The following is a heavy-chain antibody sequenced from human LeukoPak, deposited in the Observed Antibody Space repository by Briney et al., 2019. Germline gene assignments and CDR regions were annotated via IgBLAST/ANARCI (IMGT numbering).Heavy chain of an antibody. J-gene: IGHJ4*02. CDR3: ARLQTYYYDSSGYYCDY. V-gene: IGHV3-21*04. CDR2: ITGRSSYI. Sequence: GGSLRLSCATAGFSFYRYSLIWVRQAPGKGLEWVASITGRSSYIYYADSVKGRFTISRDNAKNSLYLQMNSLRAEDTAVYYCARLQTYYYDSSGYYCDYWGQGTLVTVSS. D-gene: IGHD3-22*01. CDR1: GFSFYRYS.